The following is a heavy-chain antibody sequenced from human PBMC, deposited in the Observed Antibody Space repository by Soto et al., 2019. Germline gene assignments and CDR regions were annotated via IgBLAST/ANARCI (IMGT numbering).Heavy chain of an antibody. J-gene: IGHJ6*02. CDR1: GFTFSSYG. D-gene: IGHD3-10*01. V-gene: IGHV3-30*18. Sequence: QVQLVESGGGVVQPGRSLRLSCAASGFTFSSYGMHWVRQAPGKGLEWVAVISYDGSNKYYADSVKGRFTISRDNSKNTLYLQMNSLRAEDTAVYYCAKDHEDLMRFGVYGMDVWGQGTTVTVSS. CDR2: ISYDGSNK. CDR3: AKDHEDLMRFGVYGMDV.